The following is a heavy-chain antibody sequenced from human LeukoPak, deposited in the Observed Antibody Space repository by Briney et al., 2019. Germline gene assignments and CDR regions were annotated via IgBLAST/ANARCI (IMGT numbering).Heavy chain of an antibody. Sequence: GESLKISCKGSGYRFTSYWIGWVRQMPGKGLEWMGIIYPGDSDTRYSPSSQGQVTISADKSISTAYLQWSSLKASDTAMYYCARQATTVTTSRWFDPWGQGTLVTVSS. CDR3: ARQATTVTTSRWFDP. V-gene: IGHV5-51*01. J-gene: IGHJ5*02. CDR1: GYRFTSYW. D-gene: IGHD4-17*01. CDR2: IYPGDSDT.